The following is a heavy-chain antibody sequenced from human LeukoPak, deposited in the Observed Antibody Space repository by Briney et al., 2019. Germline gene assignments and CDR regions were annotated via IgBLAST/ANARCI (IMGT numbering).Heavy chain of an antibody. J-gene: IGHJ4*02. CDR3: ARDRGYYVFDY. D-gene: IGHD3-22*01. Sequence: GGSLRLSCAASGFTPSSCAMTWVRQAPGKGLEWVAHVKPDGSEKSYVDSVKGRFTISRDNAQNSLYLQMNSLRAEDTAVYYCARDRGYYVFDYWGQGTLVTVSS. V-gene: IGHV3-7*01. CDR2: VKPDGSEK. CDR1: GFTPSSCA.